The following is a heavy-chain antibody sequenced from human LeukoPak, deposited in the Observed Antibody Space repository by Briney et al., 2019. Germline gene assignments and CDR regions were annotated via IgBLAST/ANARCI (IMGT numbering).Heavy chain of an antibody. CDR1: GFTFSSYA. D-gene: IGHD6-13*01. J-gene: IGHJ4*02. CDR3: AREKQQLGPSYFDY. V-gene: IGHV3-30-3*01. Sequence: PGGSLRLSCAASGFTFSSYAMHWVRQAPGKGLEWVAVISYDGSNKYYADSVKGRFTISRDNSKNTLYLQMNSLRAEDTAVYYCAREKQQLGPSYFDYWGQGTLVTVSS. CDR2: ISYDGSNK.